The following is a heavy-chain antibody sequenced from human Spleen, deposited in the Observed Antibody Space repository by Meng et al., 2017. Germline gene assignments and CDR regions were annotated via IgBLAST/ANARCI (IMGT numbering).Heavy chain of an antibody. CDR2: IHTSENT. CDR3: ARGGPTGNWGYYIDY. CDR1: GGSITTFY. J-gene: IGHJ4*02. V-gene: IGHV4-4*07. Sequence: SETLSLTCSVSGGSITTFYCNWLRQTAGKGLDWIGRIHTSENTDYNPSLQSRVTVSADTSKNQFSLRMTSVTAADTAVYYCARGGPTGNWGYYIDYWGPGTLVTV. D-gene: IGHD1-1*01.